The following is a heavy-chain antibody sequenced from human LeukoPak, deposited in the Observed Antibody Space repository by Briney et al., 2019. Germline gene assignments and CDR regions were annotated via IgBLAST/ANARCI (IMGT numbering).Heavy chain of an antibody. CDR3: ARDWYFDL. V-gene: IGHV3-30-3*01. J-gene: IGHJ2*01. CDR1: GFTFSSYA. Sequence: SGGSLRLSCAASGFTFSSYAMHWVRQAPGKGLEWVAVISYDGSNKYYADSVKGRFTISRDNSKNTLYLQLNSLRADDTAIYYCARDWYFDLWGRGTLVTVSS. CDR2: ISYDGSNK.